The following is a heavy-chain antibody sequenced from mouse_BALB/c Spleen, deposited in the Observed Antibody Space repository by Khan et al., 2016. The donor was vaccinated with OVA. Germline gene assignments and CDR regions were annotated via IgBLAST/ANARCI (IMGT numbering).Heavy chain of an antibody. V-gene: IGHV9-3-1*01. Sequence: QIQLVQSGPELKKPGETVKISCKASGYTFTNYGMNWVKQAPGKGLKWMGWINTYTGEPTYADDFKGRFAFSLETSASTAYLQINNLKNEDTATDFCARPPYFSYVMDYWGQGTTVTVSS. D-gene: IGHD2-10*01. CDR3: ARPPYFSYVMDY. CDR1: GYTFTNYG. CDR2: INTYTGEP. J-gene: IGHJ4*01.